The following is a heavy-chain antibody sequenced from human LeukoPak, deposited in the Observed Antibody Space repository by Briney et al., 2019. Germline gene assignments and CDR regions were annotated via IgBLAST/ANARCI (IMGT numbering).Heavy chain of an antibody. CDR3: ASDVYSGYDRGYYFDY. Sequence: GASVKVSCKASGGTFISYAISWVRQAPVQGLEWMGGIIPIFGTANYAQKFQGRVTITADESTSTAYMELSSLRSEDTAVYYCASDVYSGYDRGYYFDYWGQGTLVTVSS. J-gene: IGHJ4*02. D-gene: IGHD5-12*01. CDR1: GGTFISYA. CDR2: IIPIFGTA. V-gene: IGHV1-69*13.